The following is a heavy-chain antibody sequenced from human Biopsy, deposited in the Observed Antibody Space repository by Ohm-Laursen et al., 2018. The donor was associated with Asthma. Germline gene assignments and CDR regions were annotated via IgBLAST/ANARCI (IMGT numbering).Heavy chain of an antibody. D-gene: IGHD7-27*01. Sequence: ASVKVSCKASGGTFSRYAISWVRQAPGQGLEWMGGIIPIFGTSNYAQKFQGRVTFTADESTSSVYMELSSLRSDDTAVYYCARGSKIGRPRLVFNWVRTDYYYSLDVWGQGTTVTVSS. CDR1: GGTFSRYA. CDR3: ARGSKIGRPRLVFNWVRTDYYYSLDV. J-gene: IGHJ6*02. V-gene: IGHV1-69*13. CDR2: IIPIFGTS.